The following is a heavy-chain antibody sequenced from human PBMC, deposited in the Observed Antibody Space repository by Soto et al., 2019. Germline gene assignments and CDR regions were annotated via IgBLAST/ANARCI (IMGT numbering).Heavy chain of an antibody. CDR1: GYTFSSYY. V-gene: IGHV1-46*01. CDR3: VMVDNYVTPTPQDV. D-gene: IGHD3-16*01. CDR2: IDPTGGSP. Sequence: GASVKVSCKASGYTFSSYYMHWVRQAPGQGLQWMGLIDPTGGSPSYAQKFQGRVTMTRDTSTSTVFMDLSSLRFDDTAVYYCVMVDNYVTPTPQDVWGQGTTVTVSS. J-gene: IGHJ6*02.